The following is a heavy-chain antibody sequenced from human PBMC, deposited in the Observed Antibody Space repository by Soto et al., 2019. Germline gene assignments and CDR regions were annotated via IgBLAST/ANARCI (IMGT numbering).Heavy chain of an antibody. V-gene: IGHV4-31*03. CDR1: GGSISSGGYY. CDR2: IYYSGST. J-gene: IGHJ4*02. CDR3: ARASGRYYNGFPRYFDY. D-gene: IGHD3-10*01. Sequence: QVQLQESGPGLVKPSQTLSLTCTVSGGSISSGGYYWSWIRQHPGKALEWIGYIYYSGSTYYNPFLKSRVTISVDTSKNQFSLKLSSVTAADTAVYYCARASGRYYNGFPRYFDYWGQGTLVTVSS.